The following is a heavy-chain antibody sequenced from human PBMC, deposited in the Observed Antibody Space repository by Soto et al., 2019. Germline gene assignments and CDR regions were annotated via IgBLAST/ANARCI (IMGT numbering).Heavy chain of an antibody. CDR3: ARDYFDSSDYTTNWFDP. CDR2: INHSGST. CDR1: GGSFSGYY. V-gene: IGHV4-34*01. J-gene: IGHJ5*02. D-gene: IGHD3-22*01. Sequence: PSETLSLTCAVYGGSFSGYYWSWIRQPPGKGLEWIGEINHSGSTNYNPSLKSRVTISVDTSKNQFSLKVVSVTAADTALYYCARDYFDSSDYTTNWFDPWGQGTLVTVSS.